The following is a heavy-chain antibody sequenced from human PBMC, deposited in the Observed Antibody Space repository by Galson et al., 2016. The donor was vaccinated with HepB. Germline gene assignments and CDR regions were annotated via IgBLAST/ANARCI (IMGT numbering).Heavy chain of an antibody. J-gene: IGHJ6*02. V-gene: IGHV3-11*06. CDR3: ARDREVPSWSVFSFDFSYYGMDV. Sequence: SLRLSCAASGFSFSNYCMTWIRKAPGKGLEWISYISSTSTYTNYADSVKGRFTISRDNVKNSLYLQMNSLRAEDTAVYYCARDREVPSWSVFSFDFSYYGMDVWGRGTTVTVSS. CDR1: GFSFSNYC. D-gene: IGHD3-3*01. CDR2: ISSTSTYT.